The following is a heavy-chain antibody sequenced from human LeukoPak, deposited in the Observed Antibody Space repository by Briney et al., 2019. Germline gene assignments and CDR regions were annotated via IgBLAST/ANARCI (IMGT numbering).Heavy chain of an antibody. J-gene: IGHJ3*02. CDR2: ISGSGGST. CDR3: ARDPQVSSGDHAFDI. D-gene: IGHD4-17*01. Sequence: PGGSLRLSCAASGFTFSSYAMSWVRQAPGKGLEWVSGISGSGGSTYYADSVKGRFTISRDNAKNSLYLQMNSLRDEDTAVYYCARDPQVSSGDHAFDIWGQGTMVTVSS. V-gene: IGHV3-23*01. CDR1: GFTFSSYA.